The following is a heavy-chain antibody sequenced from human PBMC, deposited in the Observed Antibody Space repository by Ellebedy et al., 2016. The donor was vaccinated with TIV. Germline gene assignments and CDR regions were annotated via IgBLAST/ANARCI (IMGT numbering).Heavy chain of an antibody. Sequence: PGGSLRLSCAASGFTFSSYGMHWVRQAPGKGLEWVAVIWYDGSNKYYVDSVKGRFTISRDNSKNTLYLQMNSLRAEDTAVYYCAREFQDFWSGYFDYWGQGTLVTVSS. CDR1: GFTFSSYG. V-gene: IGHV3-33*01. CDR3: AREFQDFWSGYFDY. CDR2: IWYDGSNK. J-gene: IGHJ4*02. D-gene: IGHD3-3*01.